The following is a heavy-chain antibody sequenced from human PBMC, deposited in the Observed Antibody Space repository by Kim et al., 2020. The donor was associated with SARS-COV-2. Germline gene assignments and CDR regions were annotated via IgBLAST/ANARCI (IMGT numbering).Heavy chain of an antibody. D-gene: IGHD3-22*01. CDR3: ARGMGYHDSSGYPYFDY. V-gene: IGHV4-31*02. J-gene: IGHJ4*02. Sequence: LQSRVTISVDTSKNQFSLKLSSVTAADTAVYYCARGMGYHDSSGYPYFDYWGQGTLVTVSS.